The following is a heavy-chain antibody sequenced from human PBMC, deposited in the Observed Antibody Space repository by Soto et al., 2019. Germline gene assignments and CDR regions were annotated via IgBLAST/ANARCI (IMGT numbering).Heavy chain of an antibody. J-gene: IGHJ6*02. Sequence: LEWMGIIYPGDSDTRYSPSFQGQVTISADKSISTAYLQWSSLKASDTAMYYCARDSSSSSYGMDVWGQGTTVTVSS. CDR3: ARDSSSSSYGMDV. CDR2: IYPGDSDT. D-gene: IGHD6-6*01. V-gene: IGHV5-51*01.